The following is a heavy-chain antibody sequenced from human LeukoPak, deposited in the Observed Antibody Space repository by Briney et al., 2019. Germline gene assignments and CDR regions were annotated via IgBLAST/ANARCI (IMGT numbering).Heavy chain of an antibody. V-gene: IGHV3-48*03. Sequence: QPGGSLRLSCAASGFTFSSYEMNWVRQAPGKWLEWVSYISSSGSTIYYADSVKGRFTISRDNAKNSLYLQMNSLRAEDTAVYYCARDEEPAVTTGTDAFDIWGQGAMVTVSS. CDR2: ISSSGSTI. CDR1: GFTFSSYE. D-gene: IGHD4-17*01. J-gene: IGHJ3*02. CDR3: ARDEEPAVTTGTDAFDI.